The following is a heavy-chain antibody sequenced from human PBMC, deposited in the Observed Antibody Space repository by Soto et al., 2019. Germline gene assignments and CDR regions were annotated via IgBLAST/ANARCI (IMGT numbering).Heavy chain of an antibody. J-gene: IGHJ4*02. V-gene: IGHV4-59*08. D-gene: IGHD3-10*01. CDR3: ARHNYGSGSTYFDY. CDR1: GGSIRSYY. CDR2: IYYSGST. Sequence: SETLSLTCSVSGGSIRSYYWSWIRQPPGKGLEWIGYIYYSGSTNYNPSLKSRVTISVDTSKNQFSLKLNSMTAADTAVYYCARHNYGSGSTYFDYWGQGTLVTVSS.